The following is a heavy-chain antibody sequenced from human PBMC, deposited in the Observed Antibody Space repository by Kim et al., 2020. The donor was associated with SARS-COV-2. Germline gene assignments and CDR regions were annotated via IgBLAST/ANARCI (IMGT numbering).Heavy chain of an antibody. V-gene: IGHV3-48*02. Sequence: GGSLRLSCATSGFTFSSYSMNWVRRAPGRGLEWVAYIRCDGGDTNYYADSVKGRSTILSDNAKNSLHVQMGGRRDEDTALYYCVRDPDAPGYWGQGNLVTVS. D-gene: IGHD2-8*01. CDR3: VRDPDAPGY. J-gene: IGHJ4*02. CDR1: GFTFSSYS. CDR2: IRCDGGDTN.